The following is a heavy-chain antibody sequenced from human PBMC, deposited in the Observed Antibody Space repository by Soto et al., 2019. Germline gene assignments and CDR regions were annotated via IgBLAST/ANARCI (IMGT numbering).Heavy chain of an antibody. J-gene: IGHJ6*02. Sequence: GASVKVSCKASGYTFTSYGISWVRQAPGQGLEWMGWISAYNGNTNYAQKLQGRVTMTTDTSTSTAYMELRSLRSDDTAVYYCARDDGPGVVLMEYADCGDGVYGLDVWGHGTTVTVSS. CDR3: ARDDGPGVVLMEYADCGDGVYGLDV. CDR1: GYTFTSYG. CDR2: ISAYNGNT. D-gene: IGHD2-8*01. V-gene: IGHV1-18*04.